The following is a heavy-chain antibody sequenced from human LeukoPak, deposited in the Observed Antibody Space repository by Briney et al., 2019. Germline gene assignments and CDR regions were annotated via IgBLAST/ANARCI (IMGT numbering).Heavy chain of an antibody. V-gene: IGHV3-9*01. CDR1: EFKFDDYA. CDR3: VRSVVVVAATPTHFDL. CDR2: FSWSSGHM. J-gene: IGHJ2*01. D-gene: IGHD2-15*01. Sequence: PGGSLRLSCAAAEFKFDDYAMHWVRQGPGKGLEWVAGFSWSSGHMEYAESVKGRFTISRDNARNALYLQMDGLRRDDTALYYCVRSVVVVAATPTHFDLWGRGTQVIVSS.